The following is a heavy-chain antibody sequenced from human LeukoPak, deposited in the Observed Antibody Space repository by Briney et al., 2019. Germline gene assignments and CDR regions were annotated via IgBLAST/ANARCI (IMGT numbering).Heavy chain of an antibody. CDR3: AKYVSTGWFDP. Sequence: SETLSLTCAVYGGSFSGYYWSWIRQPPGKGLEWIGEINHSGSTNYNPSLKSRVTISVDTSKNQFSLKLSSVTAADTAVYYCAKYVSTGWFDPWGQGTLVTVSS. CDR1: GGSFSGYY. J-gene: IGHJ5*02. CDR2: INHSGST. D-gene: IGHD5/OR15-5a*01. V-gene: IGHV4-34*01.